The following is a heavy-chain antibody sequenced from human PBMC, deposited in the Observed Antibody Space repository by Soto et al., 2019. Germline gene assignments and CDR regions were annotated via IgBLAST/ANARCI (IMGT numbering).Heavy chain of an antibody. CDR2: ISYDGSDT. CDR3: VKDIHFLGIWYFDL. V-gene: IGHV3-30*18. Sequence: EQLAESGGGVVQSGRSLRLSCEASGFTFSSFGMHWVRQAPGKGLEWVAVISYDGSDTYFADSVKGRFTISRDNSKNTVYLPMNSLRVEDTAVYYCVKDIHFLGIWYFDLWGRGSLVSVSS. D-gene: IGHD3-16*01. CDR1: GFTFSSFG. J-gene: IGHJ2*01.